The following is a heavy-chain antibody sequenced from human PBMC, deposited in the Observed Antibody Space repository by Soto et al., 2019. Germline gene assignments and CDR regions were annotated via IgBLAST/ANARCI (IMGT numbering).Heavy chain of an antibody. CDR2: ISSSGNT. J-gene: IGHJ4*02. CDR3: ARAPMVLTRSYFDS. D-gene: IGHD3-22*01. V-gene: IGHV4-59*01. CDR1: DGSISNFY. Sequence: SETLSLTCTVSDGSISNFYWSWIRQPPGKGLEWIGYISSSGNTNYNPSLKSRVTISVDTSKNQFSLNLTSVTAADTAVYYCARAPMVLTRSYFDSWGQGTPVTVSS.